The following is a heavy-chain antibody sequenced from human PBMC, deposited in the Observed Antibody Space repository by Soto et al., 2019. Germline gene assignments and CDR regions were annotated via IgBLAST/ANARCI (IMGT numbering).Heavy chain of an antibody. CDR2: ISAYNGNT. CDR3: ARDRCGGDCFPHWFDP. CDR1: GYTFTSYG. J-gene: IGHJ5*02. Sequence: ASVKVSCKASGYTFTSYGISWVRQAPGQGLEWMGWISAYNGNTNYAQKLQGRVTMTTDTSTSTAYMELRSLRSDDTAVYYCARDRCGGDCFPHWFDPWGQGTLVRVSS. V-gene: IGHV1-18*01. D-gene: IGHD2-21*02.